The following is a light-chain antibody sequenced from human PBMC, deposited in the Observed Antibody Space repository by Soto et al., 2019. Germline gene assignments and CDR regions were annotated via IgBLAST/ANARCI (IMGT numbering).Light chain of an antibody. J-gene: IGKJ5*01. Sequence: DIQMTQSPSSLSASVGDRVTITCQASQDISNYLNCYQQKPGKAPKLLIYDASNLETGVPSRFSGSGSGTDFTFTISSLQPEDIATYYCQQYDNLGVTFGQGKRLEIK. CDR3: QQYDNLGVT. CDR2: DAS. CDR1: QDISNY. V-gene: IGKV1-33*01.